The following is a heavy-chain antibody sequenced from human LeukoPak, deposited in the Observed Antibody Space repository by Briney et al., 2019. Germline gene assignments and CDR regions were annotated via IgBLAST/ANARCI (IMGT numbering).Heavy chain of an antibody. Sequence: GGSLRLSCAASGFTFSNYWMHWVRQAPGKGLVWVSRINSDGSTTNYADSVKGRFTISRDNSKNTLYLQMNSLRVEDTAVYYCARGDGFMIRDWGQGTLVTVSS. J-gene: IGHJ4*02. CDR3: ARGDGFMIRD. V-gene: IGHV3-74*01. D-gene: IGHD3-10*01. CDR1: GFTFSNYW. CDR2: INSDGSTT.